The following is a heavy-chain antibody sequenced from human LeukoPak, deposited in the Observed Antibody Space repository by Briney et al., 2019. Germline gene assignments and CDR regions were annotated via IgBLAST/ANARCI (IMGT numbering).Heavy chain of an antibody. V-gene: IGHV4-59*01. Sequence: SETLSLTCTVSGGSISSYYWSWIRQPPGKGLEWIGYIFDSGSTNYNPSLKSRVTISIDTSKKQFSLKLSSVTAADTAVYYCARVSSALLVRHYYYYMDVWGKGTTVTISS. CDR3: ARVSSALLVRHYYYYMDV. D-gene: IGHD3-10*01. CDR2: IFDSGST. CDR1: GGSISSYY. J-gene: IGHJ6*03.